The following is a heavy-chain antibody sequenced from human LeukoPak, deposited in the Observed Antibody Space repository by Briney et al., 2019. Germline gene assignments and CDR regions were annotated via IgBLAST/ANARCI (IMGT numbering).Heavy chain of an antibody. CDR2: ISSSGSTI. CDR3: ARGDYYDSSGYFGY. D-gene: IGHD3-22*01. J-gene: IGHJ4*02. Sequence: SGGSLRLSCAASGFTFSSYEMNWVRQAPGKGLEGVSYISSSGSTIYYADSVKGRFTISRDNAKNSLYLQMNSLRAEDTAVYYCARGDYYDSSGYFGYWGQGTLVTVSS. V-gene: IGHV3-48*03. CDR1: GFTFSSYE.